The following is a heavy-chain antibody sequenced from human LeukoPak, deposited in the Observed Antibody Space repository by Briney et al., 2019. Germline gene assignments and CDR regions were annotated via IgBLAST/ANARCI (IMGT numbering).Heavy chain of an antibody. J-gene: IGHJ4*02. V-gene: IGHV3-74*01. CDR3: VRDGQGSTPLDY. D-gene: IGHD2-15*01. CDR2: ISTDGSRP. Sequence: GGSPRLSCAASGFTFSSHWMHWVRQAPGKGLVWVSGISTDGSRPRYADSVNGRFTISRDNAKNTLYLQVNSLRAEDTAVYFCVRDGQGSTPLDYWGQGTLVTVSS. CDR1: GFTFSSHW.